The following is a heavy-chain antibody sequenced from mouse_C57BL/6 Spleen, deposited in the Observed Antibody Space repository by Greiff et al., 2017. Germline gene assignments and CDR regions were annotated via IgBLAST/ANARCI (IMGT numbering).Heavy chain of an antibody. J-gene: IGHJ2*01. CDR2: IWSDGST. Sequence: VKLVESGPGLVAPSQSLSITCTVSGFSLTSYGVHWVRQPPGKGLEWLVVIWSDGSTTYNSALKSRLSISKDNSKSQVFLKMNSLQTDDTAMYXCARHSHYYGSSLDYWGQGTTLTVSS. CDR3: ARHSHYYGSSLDY. D-gene: IGHD1-1*01. CDR1: GFSLTSYG. V-gene: IGHV2-6-1*01.